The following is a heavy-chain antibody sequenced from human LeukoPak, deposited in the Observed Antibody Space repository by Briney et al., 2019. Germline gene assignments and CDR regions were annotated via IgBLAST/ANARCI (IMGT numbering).Heavy chain of an antibody. CDR2: INPDSGDT. Sequence: GASVKVSCNTSGYTFTGYYLHWVRQAPGQGLEWMGWINPDSGDTKYVEKFQGRVTMTRDSSINTGYLELKRLTSDDTAVYFCARVTSNGWEYFDYWGQGTLVTVSS. CDR1: GYTFTGYY. CDR3: ARVTSNGWEYFDY. J-gene: IGHJ4*02. V-gene: IGHV1-2*02. D-gene: IGHD6-19*01.